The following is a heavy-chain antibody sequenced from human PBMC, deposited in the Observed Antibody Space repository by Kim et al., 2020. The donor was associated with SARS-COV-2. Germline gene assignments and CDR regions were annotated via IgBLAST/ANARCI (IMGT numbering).Heavy chain of an antibody. J-gene: IGHJ1*01. D-gene: IGHD4-17*01. CDR1: GFTFSSYE. Sequence: GGSLRLSCAASGFTFSSYEMNWVRQAPGKGLEWVSYISSSGSTIYYGDSVKGRFTISRDNAKNSLYLQMNSLRAEDTAVYYCARAYGGNTKSSEYFQHWGQSTLGTVSS. CDR3: ARAYGGNTKSSEYFQH. V-gene: IGHV3-48*03. CDR2: ISSSGSTI.